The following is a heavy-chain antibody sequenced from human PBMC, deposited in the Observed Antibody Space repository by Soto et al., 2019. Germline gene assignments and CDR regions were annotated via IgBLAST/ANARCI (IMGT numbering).Heavy chain of an antibody. CDR1: GFTFSSYS. CDR2: ISGSGGST. J-gene: IGHJ4*02. CDR3: AKNLKPGYSSTGTNDY. D-gene: IGHD6-13*01. V-gene: IGHV3-23*01. Sequence: PGVSLRVSCAAAGFTFSSYSRSWVRKDTGKGLEWVSAISGSGGSTYYADSVKGRFTISRDNSKNTLYLQMNSLRAEDTAVYYCAKNLKPGYSSTGTNDYWGQGTLVTVSS.